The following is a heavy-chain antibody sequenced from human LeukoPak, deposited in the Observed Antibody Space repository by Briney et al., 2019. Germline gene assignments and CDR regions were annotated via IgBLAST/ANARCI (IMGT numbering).Heavy chain of an antibody. V-gene: IGHV3-15*01. J-gene: IGHJ4*02. Sequence: GGSLRLSCAASGFTFSNAWMSWVRQAPGKGLEWVDRIKSKTNGGTTDYAAPVKGRFTISRDDSKNTLYLQMNSLKTEDTAVYYCTKFDYAAFEYWGQGTLVTVSS. D-gene: IGHD4-17*01. CDR3: TKFDYAAFEY. CDR2: IKSKTNGGTT. CDR1: GFTFSNAW.